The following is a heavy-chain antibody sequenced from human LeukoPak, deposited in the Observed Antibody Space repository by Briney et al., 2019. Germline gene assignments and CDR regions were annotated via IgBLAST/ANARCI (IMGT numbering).Heavy chain of an antibody. CDR1: GITFNGYW. Sequence: GGSLRLSCAASGITFNGYWMHWVRQGPGKGLVWVSRINSDGSSISCADSVKGRFTISRDNAKNTLYLQMNSLRAEDTAVYYCARVANAYSYGYFLYWGQGALVTVSS. J-gene: IGHJ4*02. V-gene: IGHV3-74*01. CDR3: ARVANAYSYGYFLY. D-gene: IGHD5-18*01. CDR2: INSDGSSI.